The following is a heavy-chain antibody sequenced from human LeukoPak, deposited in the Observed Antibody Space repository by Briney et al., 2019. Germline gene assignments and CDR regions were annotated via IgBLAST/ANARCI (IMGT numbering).Heavy chain of an antibody. CDR1: GGSISSGDHY. Sequence: PSETLSLTCTVSGGSISSGDHYWSWIRQHPGKDLEWIGYMHYSGSTYYNPSLKSRVTILIDTSKNQFSLNLSSVTAADTAVYYCARYYYDRSGYYSNWFDPWGQGTLVTVSS. D-gene: IGHD3-22*01. CDR2: MHYSGST. V-gene: IGHV4-31*03. J-gene: IGHJ5*02. CDR3: ARYYYDRSGYYSNWFDP.